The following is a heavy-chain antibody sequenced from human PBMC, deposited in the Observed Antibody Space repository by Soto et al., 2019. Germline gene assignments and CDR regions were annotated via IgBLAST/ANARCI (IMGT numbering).Heavy chain of an antibody. CDR1: GFTFSNAW. Sequence: PGGSLRLSCAVSGFTFSNAWMNWVRQAPGKGLEWVGRIKSKTDGGTTDYAAPVKGRFTISRDDSKNTLYLQMNSLKTEDTAVYYCTTDRWFGELFDYWGQGTLVTAPQ. V-gene: IGHV3-15*07. D-gene: IGHD3-10*01. CDR2: IKSKTDGGTT. CDR3: TTDRWFGELFDY. J-gene: IGHJ4*02.